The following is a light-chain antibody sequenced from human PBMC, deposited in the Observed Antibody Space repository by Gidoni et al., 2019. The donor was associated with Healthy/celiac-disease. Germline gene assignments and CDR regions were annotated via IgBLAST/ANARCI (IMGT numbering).Light chain of an antibody. CDR1: SSDVGGYNY. V-gene: IGLV2-11*01. Sequence: QSALTPPRPVPGSPGQSVTISCTGTSSDVGGYNYVSWYQQHPGKAPKLMIYDVSKRPSGVPDRFSGSKSGNTASLTISGLQAEDEADYYCCSYAGSYIYVFGTGTKVTVL. J-gene: IGLJ1*01. CDR3: CSYAGSYIYV. CDR2: DVS.